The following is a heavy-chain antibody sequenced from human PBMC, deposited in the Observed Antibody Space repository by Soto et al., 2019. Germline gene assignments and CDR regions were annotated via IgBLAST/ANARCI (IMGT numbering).Heavy chain of an antibody. D-gene: IGHD2-15*01. Sequence: QVQLQQSGPGLVKPSQTLSLTCAISGDSVSSNSAPWNWIRQSPSRGLERLGRTYYRSKWYNDYAVAVNSRIAINPDRAKDQFSRQRNSGPPEDTAVYYCARACCRGGGGWAWSNWFHPWGRGTLGTVSS. CDR3: ARACCRGGGGWAWSNWFHP. CDR1: GDSVSSNSAP. V-gene: IGHV6-1*01. J-gene: IGHJ5*02. CDR2: TYYRSKWYN.